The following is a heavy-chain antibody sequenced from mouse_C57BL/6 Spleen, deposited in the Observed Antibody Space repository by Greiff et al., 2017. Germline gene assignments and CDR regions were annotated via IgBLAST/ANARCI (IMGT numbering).Heavy chain of an antibody. CDR1: GFTFSSYG. D-gene: IGHD2-3*01. V-gene: IGHV5-6*02. CDR2: ISSGGSYT. J-gene: IGHJ2*01. CDR3: ARGRDGYYLYYFDY. Sequence: DVKLVESGGDLVKPGGSLKLSCAASGFTFSSYGMSWVRQTPDKRLEWVATISSGGSYTYYPDSVKGRFTISRDNAKNTLYLQMSSLKSEDTAMYYCARGRDGYYLYYFDYWGQGTTLTVSS.